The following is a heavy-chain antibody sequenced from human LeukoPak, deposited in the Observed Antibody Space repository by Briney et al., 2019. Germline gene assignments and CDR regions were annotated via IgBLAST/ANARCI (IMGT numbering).Heavy chain of an antibody. CDR2: IIPIFGTA. CDR3: ARSGDGNWFDP. Sequence: ASVKVSCKASGGTFSSYAISWVRQAPGQGLEWMGGIIPIFGTANYAQKFQGRVTITADESTSTAYMELRSLKSDDSAVYYCARSGDGNWFDPWGQGTRVTVSS. V-gene: IGHV1-69*13. J-gene: IGHJ5*02. CDR1: GGTFSSYA. D-gene: IGHD7-27*01.